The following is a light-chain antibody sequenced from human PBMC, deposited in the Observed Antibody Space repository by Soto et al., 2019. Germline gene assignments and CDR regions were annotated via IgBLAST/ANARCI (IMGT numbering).Light chain of an antibody. CDR2: EVS. V-gene: IGLV2-14*01. CDR1: SSDVGPYNY. J-gene: IGLJ2*01. Sequence: QSVLTQPASVSGSPGQSITISCTGTSSDVGPYNYVSWYQQHPGKAPKLMIYEVSNRPSGVSNRFSGSKSGNTASLTISGLQAEDEADYYCSSYTSSSTLVVFGGGTKLTVL. CDR3: SSYTSSSTLVV.